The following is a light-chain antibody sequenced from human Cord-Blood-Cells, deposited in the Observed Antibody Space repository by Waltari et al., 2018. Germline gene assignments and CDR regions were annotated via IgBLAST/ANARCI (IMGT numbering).Light chain of an antibody. Sequence: SGDKLGDKYACWYQQKPGQSPVLVIYQDSKRPSGIPERFSGSNSGNTATLTISGTQAMDEADYYRQAWDSSTAVFGGGTKLTVL. V-gene: IGLV3-1*01. CDR1: KLGDKY. CDR2: QDS. J-gene: IGLJ3*02. CDR3: QAWDSSTAV.